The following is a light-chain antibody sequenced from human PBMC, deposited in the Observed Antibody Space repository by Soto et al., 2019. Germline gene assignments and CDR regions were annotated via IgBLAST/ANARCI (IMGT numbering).Light chain of an antibody. Sequence: DIVMTQPPDSLAVSLGERATINCKSSQSVLYSSNNKNYLAWYQQKPGQPPQLIIYWASTRESGVPERFSGSGSGTDFTLTISSLEAEDVAFYWCQQYFDVPFTFGGGTKVDIK. CDR3: QQYFDVPFT. CDR1: QSVLYSSNNKNY. J-gene: IGKJ4*01. V-gene: IGKV4-1*01. CDR2: WAS.